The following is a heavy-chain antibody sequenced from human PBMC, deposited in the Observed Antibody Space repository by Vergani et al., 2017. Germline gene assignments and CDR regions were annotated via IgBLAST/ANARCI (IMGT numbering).Heavy chain of an antibody. V-gene: IGHV4-4*07. CDR1: GDPISYWW. Sequence: QVQMQESGPGLVKTSETLSLTCSASGDPISYWWWSWLRQPAGKGLEWIGRLCPSGSTNYKPSLKSRVTMSIDTSKNQFSLKLTSVTAADTAVYYCATGAGPFDIWGKGTLVTVSS. J-gene: IGHJ4*02. CDR2: LCPSGST. CDR3: ATGAGPFDI. D-gene: IGHD7-27*01.